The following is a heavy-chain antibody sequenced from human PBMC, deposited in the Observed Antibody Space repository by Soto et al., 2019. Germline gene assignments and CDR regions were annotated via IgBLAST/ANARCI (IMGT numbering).Heavy chain of an antibody. CDR3: ARDSRSREPYYYYGMDV. CDR1: GGSVSSGSYY. V-gene: IGHV4-61*01. D-gene: IGHD2-2*01. J-gene: IGHJ6*02. Sequence: SETLSLTCTVSGGSVSSGSYYWSWIRQPPGKGLEWIGYIYYSGSTNYNPSLKSRVTISVDTSKNQFSLKLSSVTAADTAVYYCARDSRSREPYYYYGMDVWGQGTTVTVSS. CDR2: IYYSGST.